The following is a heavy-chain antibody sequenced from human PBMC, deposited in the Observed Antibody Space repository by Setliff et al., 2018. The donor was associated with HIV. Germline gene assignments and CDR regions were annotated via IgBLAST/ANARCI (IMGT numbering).Heavy chain of an antibody. CDR3: ARGARDMIVVIGGDAFDI. D-gene: IGHD3-22*01. CDR2: IIPIVGIA. J-gene: IGHJ3*02. Sequence: SVKVSCKASGGTLSSYAISWVRQAPGQGLQWMGGIIPIVGIANYVQKFQGRVTITADKSTSTVYMEFSSLRSEDTAVYYCARGARDMIVVIGGDAFDIWGQGTMVTVSS. CDR1: GGTLSSYA. V-gene: IGHV1-69*10.